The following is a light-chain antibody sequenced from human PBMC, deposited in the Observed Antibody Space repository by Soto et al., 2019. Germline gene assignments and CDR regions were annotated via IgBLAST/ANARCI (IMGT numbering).Light chain of an antibody. CDR3: SSYTSSSTPIV. CDR1: SSDVGGYNY. V-gene: IGLV2-14*01. J-gene: IGLJ1*01. CDR2: DVS. Sequence: QSVLTQPASVSGSPGQSITISCTGTSSDVGGYNYASWYQQHPGKAPKLMIYDVSNRPSGVSNRFSGSKSGNTASLTISGLQAEDEADYYCSSYTSSSTPIVFGTGTKVTVL.